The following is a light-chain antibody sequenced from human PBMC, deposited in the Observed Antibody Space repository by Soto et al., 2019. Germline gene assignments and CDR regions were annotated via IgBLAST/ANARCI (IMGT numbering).Light chain of an antibody. Sequence: DIQMTQSPSTLSASVGDRVTITCRASQSIGDSLAWYQQKPGKAPKVLIFAASRLQSGVPSRFSGSGSGTDFTLTISSLQPEDFATYYCQQSYSRTFGQGTKVDIK. CDR3: QQSYSRT. CDR1: QSIGDS. J-gene: IGKJ1*01. V-gene: IGKV1-39*01. CDR2: AAS.